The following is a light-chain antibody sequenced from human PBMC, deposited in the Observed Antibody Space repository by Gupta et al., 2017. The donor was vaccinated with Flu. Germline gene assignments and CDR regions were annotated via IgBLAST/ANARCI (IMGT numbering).Light chain of an antibody. CDR1: QSISNY. V-gene: IGKV3-11*01. J-gene: IGKJ4*02. Sequence: ERATLSCRASQSISNYLAWYQQKPGQAPRLLLYDASNRATGIPARFSGSGSGTDFTLTISSLEPEDFAVYYCQQRSNWPPGAFGGGTKVEIK. CDR3: QQRSNWPPGA. CDR2: DAS.